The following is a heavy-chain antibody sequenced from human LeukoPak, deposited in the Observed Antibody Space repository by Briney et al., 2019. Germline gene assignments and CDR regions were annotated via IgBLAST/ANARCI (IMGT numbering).Heavy chain of an antibody. J-gene: IGHJ4*02. D-gene: IGHD3-22*01. Sequence: SETLSLTCTASGFTISSYYLSWIRQPPGKGLEYIGYIYYSGSTNYYPSLMSRVTISVDTSKNQFSQKLSSVTAADMAVYYCARLVRTYYYDSSGYYWDYWGQGTMVTVSS. CDR2: IYYSGST. V-gene: IGHV4-59*12. CDR3: ARLVRTYYYDSSGYYWDY. CDR1: GFTISSYY.